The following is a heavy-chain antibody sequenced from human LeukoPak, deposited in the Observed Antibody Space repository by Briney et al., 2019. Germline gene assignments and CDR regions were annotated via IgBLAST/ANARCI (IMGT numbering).Heavy chain of an antibody. CDR3: ARGAVAGTWNYYFDY. Sequence: SETLSLTCTVSGGSISHYYWSWIRQPPGKGLEWIGHIYYTGNTNYNPSLKSRVSLEVDTAKNQFSLILISVTAADTAVYFCARGAVAGTWNYYFDYWGQGTLVTVSS. V-gene: IGHV4-59*01. CDR2: IYYTGNT. J-gene: IGHJ4*02. CDR1: GGSISHYY. D-gene: IGHD6-19*01.